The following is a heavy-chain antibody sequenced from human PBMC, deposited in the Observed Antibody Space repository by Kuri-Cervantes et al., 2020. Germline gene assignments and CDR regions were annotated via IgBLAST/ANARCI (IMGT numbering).Heavy chain of an antibody. Sequence: GESLKISCAASGFAFSSYVLHWVRRAPGKGPEWVSAIGTGGDTYYADSVMGRFTISRDNAKNSLYLQMNSLRAEDTAVYYCARDDYDYVWGSWGIPDGAFDIWGQGTMVTVSS. D-gene: IGHD3-16*01. J-gene: IGHJ3*02. V-gene: IGHV3-47*02. CDR2: IGTGGDT. CDR1: GFAFSSYV. CDR3: ARDDYDYVWGSWGIPDGAFDI.